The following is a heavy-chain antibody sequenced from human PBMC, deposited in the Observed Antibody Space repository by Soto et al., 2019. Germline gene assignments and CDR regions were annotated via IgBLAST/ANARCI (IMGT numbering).Heavy chain of an antibody. J-gene: IGHJ4*02. CDR2: IYHSGST. D-gene: IGHD3-10*01. Sequence: SETLSLTCAVSGGSISSGGYSWSWIRQPPGKGLEWIGYIYHSGSTYYNPSLKSRVTISVDTSKNQFSLKLISVTAADTAVYYCARVWGGAFDFWGQGTLVTVS. CDR3: ARVWGGAFDF. CDR1: GGSISSGGYS. V-gene: IGHV4-30-2*01.